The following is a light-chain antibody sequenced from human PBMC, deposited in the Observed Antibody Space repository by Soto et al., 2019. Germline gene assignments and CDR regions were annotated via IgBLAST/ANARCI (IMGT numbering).Light chain of an antibody. CDR2: SAY. CDR1: SGSVSASYG. Sequence: QTVVTQEPSFSVSPGGTVTLTCGLSSGSVSASYGPSWYQQTPGQAPRRLIYSAYTRSSGVPDRFSGSILGNKAALTIPGAQADDESDYYWVLYLGSGIWVFGGGTKRTVL. CDR3: VLYLGSGIWV. J-gene: IGLJ3*02. V-gene: IGLV8-61*01.